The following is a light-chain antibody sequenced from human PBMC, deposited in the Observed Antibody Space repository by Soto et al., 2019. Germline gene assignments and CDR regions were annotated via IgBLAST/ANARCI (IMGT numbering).Light chain of an antibody. V-gene: IGKV3-20*01. Sequence: IVLTQSPSTLSFSPGERATLSCGPSQSVSSSYLAWYQQKPGQAPRLLIYGASSRATGIPDRFSGSGSGTEFTLTISSLRPEDFAVYYCQQYRSWPRTFGQGTKVDIK. CDR2: GAS. J-gene: IGKJ1*01. CDR1: QSVSSSY. CDR3: QQYRSWPRT.